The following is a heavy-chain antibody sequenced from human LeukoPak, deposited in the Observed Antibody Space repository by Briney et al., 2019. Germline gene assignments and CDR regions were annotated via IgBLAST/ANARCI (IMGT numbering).Heavy chain of an antibody. CDR1: GYTFTSYD. Sequence: GASVKVSCKASGYTFTSYDINWVRQAPGQGLEWMGWINPNSGGTNYAQKFQGRVTMTRDTSISTAYMELSRLRSDDTAVYYCARGLYSSSSHNWFDPWGQGTLVTVSS. J-gene: IGHJ5*02. V-gene: IGHV1-2*02. D-gene: IGHD6-6*01. CDR3: ARGLYSSSSHNWFDP. CDR2: INPNSGGT.